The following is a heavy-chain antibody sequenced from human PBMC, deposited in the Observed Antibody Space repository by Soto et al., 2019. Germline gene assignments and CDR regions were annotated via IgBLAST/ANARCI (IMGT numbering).Heavy chain of an antibody. Sequence: GGSLRLSCAASGFTFSDYYMSWIRQAPGKGLEYISYITSSGSSIYYADSVKGRFTVSRDDAKNSLYLQMNTLRAEDTAVYYCARNGDYVSIDYWGQGTLVTVSS. J-gene: IGHJ4*02. V-gene: IGHV3-11*01. D-gene: IGHD4-17*01. CDR3: ARNGDYVSIDY. CDR2: ITSSGSSI. CDR1: GFTFSDYY.